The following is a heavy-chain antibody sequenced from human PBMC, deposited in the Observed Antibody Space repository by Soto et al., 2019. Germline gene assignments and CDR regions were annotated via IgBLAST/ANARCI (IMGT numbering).Heavy chain of an antibody. D-gene: IGHD2-21*02. J-gene: IGHJ6*02. CDR1: GYTFTGYY. V-gene: IGHV1-2*02. CDR2: INPNSGGT. CDR3: ARDRAYCGGDCPLGDYGMDV. Sequence: QVQLVQSGAEVKKPGASVKVSCKASGYTFTGYYMHWVRQAPGQGLEWMGWINPNSGGTNYAQKFXXGVPMTRDTSXXSXYXXLSRLRSDDTAVYYCARDRAYCGGDCPLGDYGMDVWGQGTTVTVSS.